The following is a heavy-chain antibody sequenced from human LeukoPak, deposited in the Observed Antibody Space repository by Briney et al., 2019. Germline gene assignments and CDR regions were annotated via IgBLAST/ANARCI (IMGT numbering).Heavy chain of an antibody. CDR2: ISGSGGIT. CDR3: ATSRGYYYDSSGYYYFDY. V-gene: IGHV3-23*01. D-gene: IGHD3-22*01. J-gene: IGHJ4*02. CDR1: GLTFSSYA. Sequence: GGSLKLSYTASGLTFSSYAMRWVRQAPGEGREWVSAISGSGGITYYAGSVKGRFTISRDNSKNTLYLQMNSLRAEDTAVYYCATSRGYYYDSSGYYYFDYWGQGTLVTVSS.